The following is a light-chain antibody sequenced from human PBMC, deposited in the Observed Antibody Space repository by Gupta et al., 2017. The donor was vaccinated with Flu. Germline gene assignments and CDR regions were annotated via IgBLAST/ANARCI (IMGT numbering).Light chain of an antibody. CDR1: SSNIGNNY. CDR3: GAWDNSLSAGV. J-gene: IGLJ3*02. Sequence: QSVLPQPPSVSAAPGQTVTISCSGSSSNIGNNYVSWYQQLPGTAPKLLIYDNDKRPSGIPDRFSGSKSGTSATLGITGLQTGDEADYYCGAWDNSLSAGVLGGGTKLTVL. CDR2: DND. V-gene: IGLV1-51*01.